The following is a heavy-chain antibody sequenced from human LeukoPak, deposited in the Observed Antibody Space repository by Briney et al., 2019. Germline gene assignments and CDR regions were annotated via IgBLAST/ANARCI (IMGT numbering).Heavy chain of an antibody. CDR2: IYSGGVT. J-gene: IGHJ4*02. V-gene: IGHV3-53*01. D-gene: IGHD1-14*01. Sequence: GGSLRLSCAASGFTVSDNYMSWVRQAPGKGLEWLSIIYSGGVTYYTDSVRGRFTISRDNSKNTLYLQMNSLRAEDTAIYYCAGSTTGMYYSDYWGQETLVTVSS. CDR1: GFTVSDNY. CDR3: AGSTTGMYYSDY.